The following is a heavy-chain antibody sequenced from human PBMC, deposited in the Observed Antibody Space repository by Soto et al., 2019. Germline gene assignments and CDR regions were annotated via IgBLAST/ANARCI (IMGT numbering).Heavy chain of an antibody. D-gene: IGHD4-17*01. J-gene: IGHJ4*01. CDR2: INHSGDT. Sequence: PSETLSLTCTVHGGSFIGYYWSWIRQPPGKGLGWIGEINHSGDTNYNPSLKSRISISIDTSKNQFSLTVTSVTAADTALYYCATVNTVTSYFFESWGQGTLVTVSA. V-gene: IGHV4-34*01. CDR3: ATVNTVTSYFFES. CDR1: GGSFIGYY.